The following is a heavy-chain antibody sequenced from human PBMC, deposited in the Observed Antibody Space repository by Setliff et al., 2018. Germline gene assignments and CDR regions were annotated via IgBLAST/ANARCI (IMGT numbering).Heavy chain of an antibody. V-gene: IGHV1-2*06. CDR1: GYTFTGYY. Sequence: GPVKVSCKASGYTFTGYYMYWVRQAPGQGLEWMGRINPNSGGTNYAQKFQGRVTMTWDTSISTAYMELSRLRSDDTAVYYCARGGPGVVIMPAAKLFDYWGQGTLVTVSS. D-gene: IGHD2-2*01. J-gene: IGHJ4*02. CDR2: INPNSGGT. CDR3: ARGGPGVVIMPAAKLFDY.